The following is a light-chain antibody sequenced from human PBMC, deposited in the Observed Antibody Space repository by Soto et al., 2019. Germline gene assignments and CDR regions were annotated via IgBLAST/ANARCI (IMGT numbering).Light chain of an antibody. CDR3: QSYDSSLSGYV. CDR2: GNT. Sequence: QPVLTQPPSVSGAPGQRVTISCTGSSSNLGAHYDVHWYQQLPGTAPKVLIHGNTNRPSGVPDRFSGSRSGTSASLAITGLQAEDEADYYCQSYDSSLSGYVFGTGTKLTVL. V-gene: IGLV1-40*01. J-gene: IGLJ1*01. CDR1: SSNLGAHYD.